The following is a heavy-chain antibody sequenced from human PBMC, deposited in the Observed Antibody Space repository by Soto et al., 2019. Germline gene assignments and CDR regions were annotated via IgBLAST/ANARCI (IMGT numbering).Heavy chain of an antibody. V-gene: IGHV3-48*02. CDR2: ISSSSRDI. J-gene: IGHJ4*02. CDR1: GFTFSTYN. Sequence: EVQLVESGGGLVQPGGSLILSCAASGFTFSTYNMNWVRQAPGKGLEWISYISSSSRDIYYADSVRGRFTISRDNAKNSLYLQMYSLRDEDTAMYYCARDKVESSGWADFDYWGQGTLVTVSS. CDR3: ARDKVESSGWADFDY. D-gene: IGHD6-19*01.